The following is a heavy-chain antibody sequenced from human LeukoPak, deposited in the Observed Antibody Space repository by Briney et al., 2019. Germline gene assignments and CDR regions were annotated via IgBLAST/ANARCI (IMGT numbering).Heavy chain of an antibody. J-gene: IGHJ4*02. CDR3: ARAPYSSSWYRVETPFDY. CDR1: GYSFTSYW. Sequence: GESLKISCKGSGYSFTSYWIGWVRQMPGKGLEWMGIIYPGDSDTRYSPSFQGQVTISADKSISTAYLQWSSLKASDTAMYYCARAPYSSSWYRVETPFDYWGQGTLVTVSS. CDR2: IYPGDSDT. D-gene: IGHD6-13*01. V-gene: IGHV5-51*01.